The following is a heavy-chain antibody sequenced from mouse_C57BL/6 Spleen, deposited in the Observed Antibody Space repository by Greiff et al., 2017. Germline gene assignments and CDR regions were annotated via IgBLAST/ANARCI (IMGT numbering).Heavy chain of an antibody. CDR1: GFTFSDYG. D-gene: IGHD1-1*01. Sequence: EVQGVESGGGLVKPGGSLKLSCAASGFTFSDYGMHWVRQAPVKGLEWFAYISSGSSTIYYADTVKGRITISRDNAKNTLFLQMTSLRSEDTAMYYCARSTTWYFDGWGTGTTVTVSS. CDR2: ISSGSSTI. J-gene: IGHJ1*03. V-gene: IGHV5-17*01. CDR3: ARSTTWYFDG.